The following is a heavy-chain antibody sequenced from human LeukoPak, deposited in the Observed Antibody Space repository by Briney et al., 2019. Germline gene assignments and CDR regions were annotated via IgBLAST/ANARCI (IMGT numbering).Heavy chain of an antibody. Sequence: SETLSLTCTVSGGSISSSSYYWGWIRQPPGKGLEWIGSIYYSGSTYYNPSLKSRVTISVDTSKNQFSLKLSSVTAADTAVYYCARLTPYYDFWSRLDPWGQGTLVTVSS. D-gene: IGHD3-3*01. CDR3: ARLTPYYDFWSRLDP. J-gene: IGHJ5*02. CDR2: IYYSGST. V-gene: IGHV4-39*01. CDR1: GGSISSSSYY.